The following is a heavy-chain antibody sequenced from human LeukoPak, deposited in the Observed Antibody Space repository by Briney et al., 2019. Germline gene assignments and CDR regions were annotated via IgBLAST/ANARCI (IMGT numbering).Heavy chain of an antibody. J-gene: IGHJ3*02. D-gene: IGHD3-9*01. CDR1: GFTFSSYA. V-gene: IGHV3-30-3*01. CDR2: ISYDGSNK. Sequence: PGRSLRLSCAASGFTFSSYAMHWVRQAPGKGLEWVAVISYDGSNKYYADSMKGRFTISRDNSKNTLYLQMNSLRAEDTAVYYCARGLYFDWLGVDFGAFDIWGQGTMVTVSS. CDR3: ARGLYFDWLGVDFGAFDI.